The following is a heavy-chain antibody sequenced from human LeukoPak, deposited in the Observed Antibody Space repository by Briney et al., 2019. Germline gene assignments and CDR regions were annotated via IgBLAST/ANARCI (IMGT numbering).Heavy chain of an antibody. CDR3: QGAAAGTLFDY. V-gene: IGHV3-64D*09. J-gene: IGHJ4*02. CDR2: ISSNGGST. CDR1: GFTFSSYA. D-gene: IGHD6-13*01. Sequence: GGSLRLSCSASGFTFSSYAMHWVRQAPGKGLEYVSAISSNGGSTYYADSVKGRFTISRDNSKNTLYLQMSSLRAEDTAVYYCQGAAAGTLFDYWGQGTLVTVPS.